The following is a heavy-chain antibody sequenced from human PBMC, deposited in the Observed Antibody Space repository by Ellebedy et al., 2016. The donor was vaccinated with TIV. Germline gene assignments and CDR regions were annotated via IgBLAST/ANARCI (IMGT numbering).Heavy chain of an antibody. D-gene: IGHD6-19*01. Sequence: AASVKVSCKASGYTFTSYDINWVRQATGQGLEWMGWMNPNSGNTGYAQKFQGRVTITRNTSISTAYMELSSLRSEDTAVYYCARGADSSGWYGYWGQGTLVTVSS. CDR3: ARGADSSGWYGY. CDR1: GYTFTSYD. V-gene: IGHV1-8*03. J-gene: IGHJ4*02. CDR2: MNPNSGNT.